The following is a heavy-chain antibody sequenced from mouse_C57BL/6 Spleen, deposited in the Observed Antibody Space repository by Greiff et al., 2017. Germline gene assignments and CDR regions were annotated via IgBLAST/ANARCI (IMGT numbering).Heavy chain of an antibody. J-gene: IGHJ3*01. V-gene: IGHV1-4*01. Sequence: QVQLKESGAELARPGASVKMSCKASGYTFPSYTMHWVKQRPGQGLEWIGYINPSSGYTKYNQKFKDKATVTADKSSSTAYMQLSSLTSEDSAVYYCARDGYTWFAYWGQGTLVTVSA. CDR3: ARDGYTWFAY. CDR2: INPSSGYT. D-gene: IGHD2-3*01. CDR1: GYTFPSYT.